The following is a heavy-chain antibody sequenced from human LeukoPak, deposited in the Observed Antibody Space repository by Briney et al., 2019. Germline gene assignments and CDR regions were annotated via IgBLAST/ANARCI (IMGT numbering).Heavy chain of an antibody. V-gene: IGHV7-4-1*02. CDR3: ARGGDGYTFDAFDI. D-gene: IGHD5-24*01. J-gene: IGHJ3*02. CDR1: GYTFISYA. CDR2: INTNTGNP. Sequence: GASVKVSCKASGYTFISYAMNWVRRAPGQGLEWMGWINTNTGNPTYAQGFTGRFVFSLDTSVSTAYLQISSLKAEDTAVYYCARGGDGYTFDAFDIWGQGTMVTVSS.